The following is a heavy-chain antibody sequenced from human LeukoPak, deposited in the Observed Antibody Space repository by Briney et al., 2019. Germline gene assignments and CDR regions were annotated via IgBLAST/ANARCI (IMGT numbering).Heavy chain of an antibody. D-gene: IGHD6-13*01. J-gene: IGHJ4*02. CDR1: GYTFTDYY. CDR3: ATSRDRIAAAGRDEFDY. V-gene: IGHV1-2*06. CDR2: INPNSGGT. Sequence: ASVKVSCKASGYTFTDYYIHWVRQAPGQGLEWMGRINPNSGGTNYAQKFQGRVTMTRDTSISTAYMELSRLSSDDTAVYYCATSRDRIAAAGRDEFDYWGQGTLVTVSS.